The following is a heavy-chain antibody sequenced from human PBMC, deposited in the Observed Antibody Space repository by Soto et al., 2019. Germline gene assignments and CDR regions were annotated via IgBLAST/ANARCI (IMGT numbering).Heavy chain of an antibody. J-gene: IGHJ4*02. CDR2: ISAYKGDT. D-gene: IGHD5-18*01. CDR3: ARVGGTGGYTYGLDY. CDR1: GYIFTSYG. Sequence: ASVKVSCKASGYIFTSYGISWVRLVPGQGLEWMGWISAYKGDTKYAQILQGRVTMTTDTSTRTAYMELRSLTSDDTAVYYCARVGGTGGYTYGLDYWGQGTLVTVS. V-gene: IGHV1-18*01.